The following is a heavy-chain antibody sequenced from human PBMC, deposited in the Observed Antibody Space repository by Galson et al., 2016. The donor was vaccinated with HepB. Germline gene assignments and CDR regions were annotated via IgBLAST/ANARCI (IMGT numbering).Heavy chain of an antibody. CDR2: ANGRGGGT. D-gene: IGHD3-9*01. J-gene: IGHJ4*02. Sequence: SLRLSCAASGFTFSSFATTWVRQAPGKGLEWVSTANGRGGGTYYADSVKGRFTISRDNSRNTLYLQMNRLRGEDTAVYYCAKGERFDWLSDYWGQGTLVTVSS. CDR3: AKGERFDWLSDY. V-gene: IGHV3-23*01. CDR1: GFTFSSFA.